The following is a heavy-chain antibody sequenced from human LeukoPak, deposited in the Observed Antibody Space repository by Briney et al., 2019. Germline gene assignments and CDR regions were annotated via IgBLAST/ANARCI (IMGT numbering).Heavy chain of an antibody. J-gene: IGHJ4*02. V-gene: IGHV3-23*01. Sequence: GGSLRLSCAASGFTFSNYAMTWVRQAPGKGLEWVSGISYGGGNTYYADSVKGRFSISRDNSKNTLFLQMNSLRAEDTAIYYCAKIDFWSGFRLGASDSWGQGTLVTVSS. CDR1: GFTFSNYA. CDR2: ISYGGGNT. D-gene: IGHD3-3*01. CDR3: AKIDFWSGFRLGASDS.